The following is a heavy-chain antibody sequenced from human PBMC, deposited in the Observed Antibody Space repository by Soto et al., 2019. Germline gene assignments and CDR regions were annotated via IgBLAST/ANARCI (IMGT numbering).Heavy chain of an antibody. J-gene: IGHJ4*02. CDR2: IRGKAYGGTT. Sequence: PGGSLRLSCTASGFTFGDYAMSWFRQAPGKGLEWVGFIRGKAYGGTTEYAASVKGRFTISRDDSKSIAYLQMNSLKTEDTAVYYCTRDRDFWSGPPFDYWGQGTLVTVSS. CDR3: TRDRDFWSGPPFDY. D-gene: IGHD3-3*01. V-gene: IGHV3-49*03. CDR1: GFTFGDYA.